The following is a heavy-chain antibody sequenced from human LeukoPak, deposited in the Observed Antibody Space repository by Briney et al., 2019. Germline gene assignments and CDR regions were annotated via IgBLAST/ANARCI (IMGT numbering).Heavy chain of an antibody. CDR2: ISSSGSTI. D-gene: IGHD6-13*01. Sequence: GGSLRLSCAASGFTFSSYEMNWVRQAPGKGLEWVSYISSSGSTIYYADSVKGRFTISRDNAKNSLYLQMKSLRAEDTAVYYCASVQAAAGTYSDAFDIWGQGTMVTVSS. CDR1: GFTFSSYE. CDR3: ASVQAAAGTYSDAFDI. J-gene: IGHJ3*02. V-gene: IGHV3-48*03.